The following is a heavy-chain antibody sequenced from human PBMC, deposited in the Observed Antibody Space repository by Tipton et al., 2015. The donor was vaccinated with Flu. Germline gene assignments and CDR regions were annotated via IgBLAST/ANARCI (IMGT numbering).Heavy chain of an antibody. Sequence: SLRLSCAASGFTLSDYWMTWVRQAPGKGLEWVANIKQDGSEKYYVDSVKGRFTISRDNAKNSLYLQMSSLRAEDMAVYYCARAIGAAGSYWGQGTLVTVSS. CDR3: ARAIGAAGSY. V-gene: IGHV3-7*03. CDR2: IKQDGSEK. CDR1: GFTLSDYW. J-gene: IGHJ4*02. D-gene: IGHD6-13*01.